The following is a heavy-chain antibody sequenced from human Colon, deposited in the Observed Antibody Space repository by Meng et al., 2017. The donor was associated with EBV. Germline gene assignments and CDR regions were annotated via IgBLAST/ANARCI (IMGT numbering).Heavy chain of an antibody. D-gene: IGHD2/OR15-2a*01. CDR2: LIPVLNKA. Sequence: QVQLVQSGAEVKKPGSSVKVDCKTSGGSFSTYTFSWVRQAPGQGLEWMGGLIPVLNKAKSAPRFQDRVTFTADETTTTAYMELSSLTFEDTAVYFCARGRGNQPLFDFWGQGTLVTVSS. CDR1: GGSFSTYT. CDR3: ARGRGNQPLFDF. V-gene: IGHV1-69*10. J-gene: IGHJ4*02.